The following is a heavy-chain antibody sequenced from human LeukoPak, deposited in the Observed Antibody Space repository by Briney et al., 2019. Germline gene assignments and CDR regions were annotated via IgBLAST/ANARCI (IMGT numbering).Heavy chain of an antibody. V-gene: IGHV1-2*06. J-gene: IGHJ4*02. D-gene: IGHD3-10*01. CDR3: ARERRFGDLLLFDY. CDR1: GYTFTGYY. Sequence: ASVKVSCKXSGYTFTGYYIHWVRQAPGQGLEWMGRINPNSGDTNYPQNFQGRVTMTRDTSGSTSNMELSRLRSDDTAVYYCARERRFGDLLLFDYWGLGTLVTVSS. CDR2: INPNSGDT.